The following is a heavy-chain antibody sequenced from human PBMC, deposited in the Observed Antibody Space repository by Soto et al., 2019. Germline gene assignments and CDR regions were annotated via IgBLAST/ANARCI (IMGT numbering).Heavy chain of an antibody. CDR2: ISAHNGNT. Sequence: QVHLVQSGAEVKKPGASVKVSCKASGYTFTSYGITWVRQAPGQGLEWRGWISAHNGNTDYAQKLQGRVIGTRDTSTSTAYMELRSLRSDDTAVYYCARGRYGDYWGQGALVTVSS. D-gene: IGHD1-1*01. CDR3: ARGRYGDY. J-gene: IGHJ4*02. CDR1: GYTFTSYG. V-gene: IGHV1-18*01.